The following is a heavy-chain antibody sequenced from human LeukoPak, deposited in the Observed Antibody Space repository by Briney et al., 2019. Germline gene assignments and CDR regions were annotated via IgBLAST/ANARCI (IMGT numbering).Heavy chain of an antibody. Sequence: ASVKVSCKASGYTFTSYGISWVGQAPGQGLEWMGWISAYNGNTNYAQKLQGRVTMTTDTSTSTAYMELRSLRSDDTAVYYCARAPRIAAAGIWFDPWGQGTLVTVSS. V-gene: IGHV1-18*01. D-gene: IGHD6-13*01. CDR2: ISAYNGNT. CDR1: GYTFTSYG. J-gene: IGHJ5*02. CDR3: ARAPRIAAAGIWFDP.